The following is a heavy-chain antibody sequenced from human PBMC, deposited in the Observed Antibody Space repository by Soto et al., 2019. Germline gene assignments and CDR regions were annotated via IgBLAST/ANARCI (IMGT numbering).Heavy chain of an antibody. V-gene: IGHV3-7*01. J-gene: IGHJ6*03. CDR2: IKQDGSEK. Sequence: GGSLRLSCAASGFTFSSYWMSWVRQAPGKGLEWVANIKQDGSEKYHVDSVKGRFTISRDNAKNSLYLQMNSLRAEDTAVYYCARTVGIDFMDVWGKGTTVTVSS. D-gene: IGHD7-27*01. CDR3: ARTVGIDFMDV. CDR1: GFTFSSYW.